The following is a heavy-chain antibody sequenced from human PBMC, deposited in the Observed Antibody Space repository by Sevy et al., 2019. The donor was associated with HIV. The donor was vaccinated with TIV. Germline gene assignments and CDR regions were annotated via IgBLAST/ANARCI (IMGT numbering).Heavy chain of an antibody. Sequence: SETLSLTCTVSGGSISSYYWSWIRQPPGKGLEWIGYIYYSGSTNYNPSLKSRVTISVDTSKNQFSLKLRSVTAADTAVYYCAGGQLGETGYFDYWGQGTLVTVSS. CDR3: AGGQLGETGYFDY. CDR1: GGSISSYY. V-gene: IGHV4-59*01. D-gene: IGHD6-13*01. J-gene: IGHJ4*02. CDR2: IYYSGST.